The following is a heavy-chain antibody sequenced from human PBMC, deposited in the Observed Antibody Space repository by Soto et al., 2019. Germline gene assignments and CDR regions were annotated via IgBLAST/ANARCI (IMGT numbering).Heavy chain of an antibody. CDR3: ARDQAAGGTISRYFLD. J-gene: IGHJ1*01. V-gene: IGHV3-23*01. CDR2: ISGGGSTT. Sequence: EVQLLESGGGLVQPGGSLRLSCEASGFTFSSYAMSWVRQAPGKGLEWVSGISGGGSTTYYADSVKGRFTISRDNPKNTLYLQVNSLRAEDTAVYYCARDQAAGGTISRYFLDWGQGTLVTVSS. D-gene: IGHD6-13*01. CDR1: GFTFSSYA.